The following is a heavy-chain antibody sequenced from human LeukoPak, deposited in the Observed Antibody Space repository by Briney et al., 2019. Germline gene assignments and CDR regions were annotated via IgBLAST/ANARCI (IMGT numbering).Heavy chain of an antibody. CDR1: GGSFSGYY. V-gene: IGHV4-34*01. J-gene: IGHJ4*02. D-gene: IGHD2-15*01. Sequence: PSETLSLTCAVYGGSFSGYYWSWIRQPPGKGLEWIGEINRSGSTNYNPSLKSRVTISVDTSKNQFSLKLSSVTAADTAVYYCARRTRYCSGGSCYSYKTYYFDYWGQGTLVTVSS. CDR3: ARRTRYCSGGSCYSYKTYYFDY. CDR2: INRSGST.